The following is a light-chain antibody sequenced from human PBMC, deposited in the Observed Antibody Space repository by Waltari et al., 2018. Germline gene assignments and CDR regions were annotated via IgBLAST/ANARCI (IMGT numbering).Light chain of an antibody. J-gene: IGKJ2*01. Sequence: EIVLTQSPDFQSVTPKEKVTITCWASQSIGGSLHWYQQKPDQSPRLLVKYASQSISGVPSRFSGSGYGTDFTLTINSLETEDAATYYCHQSNILPRTFGRGTKLEIK. CDR2: YAS. CDR1: QSIGGS. CDR3: HQSNILPRT. V-gene: IGKV6-21*02.